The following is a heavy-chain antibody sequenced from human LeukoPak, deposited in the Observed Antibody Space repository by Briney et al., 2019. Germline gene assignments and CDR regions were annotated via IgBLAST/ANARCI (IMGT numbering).Heavy chain of an antibody. Sequence: GGSLRLSCSASGFAFSDYAMHWARQAPGKGLEYVSSVSSNGGNTYYADSVKGRFTISRDNSNNMMYLQMSGLSAEDTAVYYCVKGLYSSSKNWFDPWGQGTLVTVSS. CDR3: VKGLYSSSKNWFDP. J-gene: IGHJ5*02. CDR1: GFAFSDYA. D-gene: IGHD6-6*01. CDR2: VSSNGGNT. V-gene: IGHV3-64D*09.